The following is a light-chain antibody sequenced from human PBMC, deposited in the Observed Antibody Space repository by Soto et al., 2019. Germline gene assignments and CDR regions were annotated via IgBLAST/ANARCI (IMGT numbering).Light chain of an antibody. CDR2: NTN. J-gene: IGLJ3*02. V-gene: IGLV7-43*01. CDR3: LLSYGDLWV. Sequence: QAVVTQEPSLTGSPGGTVTLTCASNTGDVTSGYYPSWLQQKPGQAPRTLIYNTNYKHSWTPARFSGSLLGGKAALTLSAVQPEDEAEYYCLLSYGDLWVFGGGTKLTVL. CDR1: TGDVTSGYY.